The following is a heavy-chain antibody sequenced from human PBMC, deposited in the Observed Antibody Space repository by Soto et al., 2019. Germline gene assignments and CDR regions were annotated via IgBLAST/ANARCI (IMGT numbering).Heavy chain of an antibody. CDR3: GRISSHGDYAY. V-gene: IGHV4-34*01. CDR2: INDSGST. J-gene: IGHJ4*02. D-gene: IGHD4-17*01. CDR1: GGSFNDDY. Sequence: SETLSLTCAVEGGSFNDDYWSWIRQPPGKGLEWIGEINDSGSTKYNPSLKSRVTISVDTSKNQFSLKLSSVTAADTAVYYCGRISSHGDYAYWGQGTLVTVSS.